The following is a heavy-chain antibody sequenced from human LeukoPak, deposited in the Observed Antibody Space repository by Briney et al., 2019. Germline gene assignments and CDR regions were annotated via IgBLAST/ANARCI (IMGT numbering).Heavy chain of an antibody. V-gene: IGHV3-33*01. D-gene: IGHD2-2*02. CDR2: IWYDGSNK. CDR1: GFTFSSYG. Sequence: GGSLILSCAASGFTFSSYGMHWVRQAPGKGLEWVAVIWYDGSNKYYADSVKGRFTISRDNSKNTLYLQMNSLRAEDTAVYYCARERCSSTSCYKGYYYYGMDVWGQGTTVTVSS. CDR3: ARERCSSTSCYKGYYYYGMDV. J-gene: IGHJ6*02.